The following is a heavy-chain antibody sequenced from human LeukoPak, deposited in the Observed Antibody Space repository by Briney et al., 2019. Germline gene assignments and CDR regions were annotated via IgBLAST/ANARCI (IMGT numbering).Heavy chain of an antibody. CDR2: IGNSGGST. V-gene: IGHV3-23*01. CDR3: AKGDSSGYAIYDY. Sequence: PGGSLRLSCAASGFTLSSYAMSWVRLAPGKGLEWVSSIGNSGGSTWYADSVKGRFTISRDNSKNTLYLQVNSLRAEDTAVYYCAKGDSSGYAIYDYWGQGTLVTVSS. D-gene: IGHD3-22*01. J-gene: IGHJ4*02. CDR1: GFTLSSYA.